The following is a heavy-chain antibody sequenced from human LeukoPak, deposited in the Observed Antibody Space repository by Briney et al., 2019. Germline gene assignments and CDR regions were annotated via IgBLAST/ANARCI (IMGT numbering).Heavy chain of an antibody. CDR3: ARLGYGGVDY. V-gene: IGHV4-59*08. D-gene: IGHD5-12*01. J-gene: IGHJ4*02. CDR2: IYYSGST. CDR1: GGSISSYY. Sequence: SETLSLTCTVSGGSISSYYWSWIRQPPGKGLEWIGYIYYSGSTNYNPSLKSRLTISVDTSKNQFSLKLSSVTAADTAVYYCARLGYGGVDYWGQGTLVTVSS.